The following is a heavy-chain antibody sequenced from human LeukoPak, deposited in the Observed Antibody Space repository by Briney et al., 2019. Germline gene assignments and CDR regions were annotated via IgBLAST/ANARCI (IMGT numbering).Heavy chain of an antibody. CDR1: GFTFSSYW. CDR3: ARDMWGDIVVVPAAIQFDY. J-gene: IGHJ4*02. Sequence: GGSLRLSCAASGFTFSSYWMSWVRQAPGKGLEWVANIKQDGSEKYYVDSVKGRFTISRDNAKNSLYLQMNSLRAEDTAVYYCARDMWGDIVVVPAAIQFDYWGQGTLVTVSS. V-gene: IGHV3-7*01. CDR2: IKQDGSEK. D-gene: IGHD2-2*01.